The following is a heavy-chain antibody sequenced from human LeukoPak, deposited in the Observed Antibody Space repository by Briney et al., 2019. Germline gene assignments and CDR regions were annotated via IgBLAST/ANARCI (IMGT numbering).Heavy chain of an antibody. J-gene: IGHJ4*02. V-gene: IGHV1-2*06. CDR3: ARGIDTAMANNDY. CDR1: GYTFTGYY. D-gene: IGHD5-18*01. Sequence: ASVKVSCKASGYTFTGYYMHWVRQAPGQGLEWMGRINPNSGGTNYAQKFQGRVTMTRDTSISTAYMELSRLRSDDTAVYYCARGIDTAMANNDYWGPGTLVTVSS. CDR2: INPNSGGT.